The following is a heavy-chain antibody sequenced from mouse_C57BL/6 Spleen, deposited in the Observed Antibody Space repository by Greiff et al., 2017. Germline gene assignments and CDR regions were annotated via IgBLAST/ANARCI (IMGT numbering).Heavy chain of an antibody. J-gene: IGHJ1*03. D-gene: IGHD1-1*01. CDR1: GYTFTSYD. Sequence: VQRVESGPELVKPGASVKLSCKASGYTFTSYDINWVKQRPGQGLEWIGWIYPRDGSTKYNEKFKGKATLTVDTSSSTAYMELHSLTSEDSAVYFCASSDYGSSYDWYFDVWGTGTTVTVSS. V-gene: IGHV1-85*01. CDR3: ASSDYGSSYDWYFDV. CDR2: IYPRDGST.